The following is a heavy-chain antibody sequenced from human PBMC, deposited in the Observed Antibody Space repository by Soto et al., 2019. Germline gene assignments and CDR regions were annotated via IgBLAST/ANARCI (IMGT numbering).Heavy chain of an antibody. CDR2: ISYDGSNK. J-gene: IGHJ4*02. D-gene: IGHD1-1*01. Sequence: PGGSLRLSCAASGITFSSYAMHWVRQAPGKGLEWVAVISYDGSNKYYADSVKGRFTISRDNSKNTLYLQMNSLRGEDTAVYYCARELERLFDDWGQGSLVTVSS. CDR3: ARELERLFDD. V-gene: IGHV3-30-3*01. CDR1: GITFSSYA.